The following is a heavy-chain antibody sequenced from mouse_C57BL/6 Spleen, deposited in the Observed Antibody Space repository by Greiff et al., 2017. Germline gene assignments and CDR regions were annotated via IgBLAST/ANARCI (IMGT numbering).Heavy chain of an antibody. J-gene: IGHJ4*01. CDR1: GFTFSSYA. CDR3: TRDDYGSSYGYAMDY. Sequence: EVQGVESGEGLVKPGGSLKLSCAASGFTFSSYAMSWVRQTPEKRLEWVAYISSGGDYIYYADTVKGRFTISRDNARNTLYLQMSSLKSEDTAMYYCTRDDYGSSYGYAMDYWGQGTSVTVSS. D-gene: IGHD1-1*01. V-gene: IGHV5-9-1*02. CDR2: ISSGGDYI.